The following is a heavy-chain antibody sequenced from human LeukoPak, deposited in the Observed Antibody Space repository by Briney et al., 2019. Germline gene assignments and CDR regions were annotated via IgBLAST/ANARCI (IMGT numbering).Heavy chain of an antibody. D-gene: IGHD2-2*02. CDR1: GYTFTGYY. CDR3: ARWSGDCSSTSCYNYYYMDV. V-gene: IGHV1-2*02. Sequence: ASVKVSCKASGYTFTGYYMHWVRQAPGQGLEWMGWINPNSGGTNYAQKFQGRVTMTRDTSISTAYMELSRLRSEDTAVYYCARWSGDCSSTSCYNYYYMDVWGKGTTVTVSS. J-gene: IGHJ6*03. CDR2: INPNSGGT.